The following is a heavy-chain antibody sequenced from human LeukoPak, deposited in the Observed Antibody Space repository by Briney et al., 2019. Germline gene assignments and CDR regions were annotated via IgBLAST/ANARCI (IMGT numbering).Heavy chain of an antibody. Sequence: GGSLRLSCEASGFIFPSYWMSWVRQAPGKGLEWVAKIRPDGDERYYVDSVKGRFTISRNNANDSLYLQMTSLRAEDTGVYYCARDSSSWHHDAFDIWGRETMVIVSS. V-gene: IGHV3-7*01. D-gene: IGHD6-13*01. CDR3: ARDSSSWHHDAFDI. J-gene: IGHJ3*02. CDR1: GFIFPSYW. CDR2: IRPDGDER.